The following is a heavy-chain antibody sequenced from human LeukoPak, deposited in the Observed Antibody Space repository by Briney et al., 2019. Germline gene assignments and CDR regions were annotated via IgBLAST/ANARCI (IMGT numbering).Heavy chain of an antibody. CDR2: ISANNGNT. CDR3: GRNYGENY. V-gene: IGHV1-18*01. CDR1: GYTFTSYG. D-gene: IGHD4-17*01. Sequence: ASVKVSCKASGYTFTSYGITWVRQAPGQGLEWMGRISANNGNTNYAQKLQGRVTMTTDTSTSTAFLEVRSLRSDDTAVYYCGRNYGENYWGQGTLVTVSS. J-gene: IGHJ4*02.